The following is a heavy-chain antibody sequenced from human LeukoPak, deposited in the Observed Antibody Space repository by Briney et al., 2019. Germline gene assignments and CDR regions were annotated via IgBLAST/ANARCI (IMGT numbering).Heavy chain of an antibody. CDR2: IDPSDSYT. CDR1: GYSFTSYW. D-gene: IGHD3-10*01. J-gene: IGHJ4*02. Sequence: GESLKISCKGSGYSFTSYWISWVRQMPGKGPEWIRRIDPSDSYTNYSPSFQGHVTISADKSISTAYLQWSSLKASDTAMYYCARRGKNYYGSGTYYWGQGTLVTVSS. V-gene: IGHV5-10-1*01. CDR3: ARRGKNYYGSGTYY.